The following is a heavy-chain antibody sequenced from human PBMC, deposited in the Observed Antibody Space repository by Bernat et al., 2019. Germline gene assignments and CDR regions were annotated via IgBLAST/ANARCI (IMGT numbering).Heavy chain of an antibody. J-gene: IGHJ6*02. CDR2: INSDGSST. CDR3: ARDRAGPYSSSWYGMDV. Sequence: EVQLVESGGGLVQPGGSLRLSCAASGFTFSSYWMHWVRQAPGKGLVWVSRINSDGSSTSYADSVKGRFTISRDNAKNTLYLQMNSLRAEDTAVYYCARDRAGPYSSSWYGMDVWGQGTTVTVSS. CDR1: GFTFSSYW. D-gene: IGHD6-13*01. V-gene: IGHV3-74*01.